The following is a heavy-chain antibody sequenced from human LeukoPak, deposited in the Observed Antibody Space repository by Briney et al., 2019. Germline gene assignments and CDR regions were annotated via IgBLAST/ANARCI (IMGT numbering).Heavy chain of an antibody. D-gene: IGHD3-10*01. J-gene: IGHJ4*02. CDR2: ISGSGGST. CDR1: GFTFSSYG. Sequence: GGSLRLSCAASGFTFSSYGMSWVRQAPGKGLEWVSAISGSGGSTYYADSVKGRFTISRDNSKNTLYLQMNSLRAEDTAVYYCAKRFGELLYLDYWGQGTLVTVSS. CDR3: AKRFGELLYLDY. V-gene: IGHV3-23*01.